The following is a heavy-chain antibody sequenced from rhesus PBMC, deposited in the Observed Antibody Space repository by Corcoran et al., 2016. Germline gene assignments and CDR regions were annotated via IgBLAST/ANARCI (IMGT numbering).Heavy chain of an antibody. J-gene: IGHJ4*01. CDR2: NYGSGSST. V-gene: IGHV4-169*02. CDR1: GGSISSSY. Sequence: QLQLQESGPGLVKPSETLSVTCAVSGGSISSSYWSWIRQAPGKGLEWIGYNYGSGSSTNYNPSLKGRVTLSVDTSKNQLSLKLSAVTAADTAVYYCASDPDTAGTGPFDYWGQGVLVTVSS. D-gene: IGHD5-30*01. CDR3: ASDPDTAGTGPFDY.